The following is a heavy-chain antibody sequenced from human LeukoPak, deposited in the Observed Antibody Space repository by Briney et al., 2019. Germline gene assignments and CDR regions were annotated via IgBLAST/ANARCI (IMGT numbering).Heavy chain of an antibody. D-gene: IGHD5-24*01. CDR2: IDPSDSYT. V-gene: IGHV5-10-1*04. J-gene: IGHJ5*02. Sequence: GESLRISCKGSGYNFTSYWITWVRQMPGKGLEWMGRIDPSDSYTNYSPSFQGQVTISADKSISTAYLQWSSLRASDTAMYYCARLRDGSNWFDPWGQGTLVTVSS. CDR1: GYNFTSYW. CDR3: ARLRDGSNWFDP.